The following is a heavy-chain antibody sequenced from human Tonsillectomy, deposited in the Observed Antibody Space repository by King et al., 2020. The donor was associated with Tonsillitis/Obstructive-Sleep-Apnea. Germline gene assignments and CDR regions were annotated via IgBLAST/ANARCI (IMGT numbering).Heavy chain of an antibody. V-gene: IGHV5-51*01. CDR3: ARVGPPDLPGNAPGIHYYYMDA. J-gene: IGHJ6*03. CDR2: MYAGDSDA. D-gene: IGHD7-27*01. Sequence: VQLVQSGAEVKKPGESLKISCLASGYTFSNYWIAWVRQMPGKGLECMGIMYAGDSDARYSPAFHGQIIFSADRSVNTAYLQWSSLKASDTAIYYCARVGPPDLPGNAPGIHYYYMDAWGKGTTVTVSS. CDR1: GYTFSNYW.